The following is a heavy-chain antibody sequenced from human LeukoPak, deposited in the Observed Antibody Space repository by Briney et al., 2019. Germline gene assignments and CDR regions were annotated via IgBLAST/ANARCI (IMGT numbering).Heavy chain of an antibody. CDR2: IYYSGST. D-gene: IGHD3-10*01. CDR1: GGSISSSSYY. J-gene: IGHJ4*02. V-gene: IGHV4-39*07. CDR3: AGAYYGSGQGEYYFDY. Sequence: SETLSLTCTVSGGSISSSSYYWGWIRQPPGKGLEWIGSIYYSGSTYYNPSLKSRVTISVDTSKNQFSLKLSSVTAADTAVYYCAGAYYGSGQGEYYFDYWGQGTLVTVSS.